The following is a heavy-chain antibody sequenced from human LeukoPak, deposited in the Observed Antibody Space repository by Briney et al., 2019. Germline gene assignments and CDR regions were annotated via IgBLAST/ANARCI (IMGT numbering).Heavy chain of an antibody. V-gene: IGHV4-39*01. D-gene: IGHD6-6*01. CDR2: IYYSGST. CDR1: GGSISSSSYF. CDR3: ARSELVRGYYFDY. J-gene: IGHJ4*02. Sequence: PSETLSLTCTLSGGSISSSSYFWGWIRQPPGKGLEWIGSIYYSGSTYYNPSLKSRVTISVDTSKNQFSLKLSSVTAADTAVYYCARSELVRGYYFDYWGEGTLATVSS.